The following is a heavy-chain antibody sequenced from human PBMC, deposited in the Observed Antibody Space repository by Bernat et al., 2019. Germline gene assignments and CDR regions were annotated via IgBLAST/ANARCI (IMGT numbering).Heavy chain of an antibody. J-gene: IGHJ4*02. D-gene: IGHD6-19*01. Sequence: QITLKESGPTLVEPTQTLTLTCTFSGFSLSTSQVGVGWVRQPPGKALEWLALIYWDDDKRYSPSLRSRLTIAKDTSKNQVVLTMTNMDPSETGTYFCAYRRHQSGSGWNEGTFDYWGQGTLVTVSS. V-gene: IGHV2-5*02. CDR2: IYWDDDK. CDR3: AYRRHQSGSGWNEGTFDY. CDR1: GFSLSTSQVG.